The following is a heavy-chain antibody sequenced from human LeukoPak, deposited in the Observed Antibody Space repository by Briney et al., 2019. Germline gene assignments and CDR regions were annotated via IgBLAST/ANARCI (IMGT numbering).Heavy chain of an antibody. J-gene: IGHJ6*02. Sequence: SETLSLTCAVYGGSFSGYYWSWIRQPPGKGLEWIGEINHSGSTNYNPSLKSRVTISVDTSKNQFSLKLSSVTAADTAVYYCAREYGEGGYYYGMDVWGQGTTVTVSS. CDR2: INHSGST. CDR3: AREYGEGGYYYGMDV. D-gene: IGHD3-10*01. CDR1: GGSFSGYY. V-gene: IGHV4-34*01.